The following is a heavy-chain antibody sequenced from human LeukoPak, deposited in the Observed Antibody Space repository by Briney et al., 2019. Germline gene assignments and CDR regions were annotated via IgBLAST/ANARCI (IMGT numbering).Heavy chain of an antibody. D-gene: IGHD1-20*01. Sequence: GGSLRLSCAASGFIFGTFAMNWARRTPGKGLEWISSIDSSSTYIYYAASVRGRFTISRDNARNSLYLQMNSLGAEDSAVYFCARMPRGITVTQYYFDYWGQGILVTVSS. J-gene: IGHJ4*02. CDR3: ARMPRGITVTQYYFDY. CDR2: IDSSSTYI. CDR1: GFIFGTFA. V-gene: IGHV3-21*01.